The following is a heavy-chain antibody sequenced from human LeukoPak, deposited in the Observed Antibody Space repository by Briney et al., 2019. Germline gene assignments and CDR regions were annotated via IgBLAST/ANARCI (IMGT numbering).Heavy chain of an antibody. CDR1: GYTLTGYY. CDR2: INPNSGGT. V-gene: IGHV1-2*02. J-gene: IGHJ4*02. Sequence: EASVKVSCEASGYTLTGYYMHWVRQAPGQGLEWMGWINPNSGGTNYAQKFQGRVTMTRDTSISTAYMELSRLRSDDTAVYYCARDPSGTTRDYWGQGTLVTVSS. CDR3: ARDPSGTTRDY. D-gene: IGHD1-26*01.